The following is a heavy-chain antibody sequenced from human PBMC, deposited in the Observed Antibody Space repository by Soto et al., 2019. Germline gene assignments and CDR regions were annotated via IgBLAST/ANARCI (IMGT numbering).Heavy chain of an antibody. CDR1: GFAVSSNY. J-gene: IGHJ6*02. D-gene: IGHD3-10*01. Sequence: EVQLVESGGGLVQPGGSPRLSCAASGFAVSSNYMSWVRQAPGKGLEWVSVIYRSDDTDYADSVKGRFTVARDNSKNTLYLQMNGLRAEDTAAYYCARGPYGSWTVDAMDVWGQGTTVTVSS. CDR3: ARGPYGSWTVDAMDV. CDR2: IYRSDDT. V-gene: IGHV3-66*01.